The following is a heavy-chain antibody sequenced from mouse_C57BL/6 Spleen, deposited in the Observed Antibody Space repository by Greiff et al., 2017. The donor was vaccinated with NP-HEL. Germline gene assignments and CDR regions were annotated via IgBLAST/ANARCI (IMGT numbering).Heavy chain of an antibody. CDR1: GYTFTSYW. Sequence: QVQLQQPGAELVKPGASVKMSCKASGYTFTSYWITWVKQRPGQGLAWIGDIYPGSGSTNYNEKFKSKATLTVDTSSSTVYMQISSLTSEDSAVYYCARCIHGYYVPFDYWGQGTTLTVSS. CDR3: ARCIHGYYVPFDY. V-gene: IGHV1-55*01. J-gene: IGHJ2*01. D-gene: IGHD2-3*01. CDR2: IYPGSGST.